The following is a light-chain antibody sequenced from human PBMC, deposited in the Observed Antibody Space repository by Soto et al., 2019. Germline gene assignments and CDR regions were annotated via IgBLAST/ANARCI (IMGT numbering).Light chain of an antibody. CDR1: SSNIGSNT. Sequence: QSVLTQPPSASGTPGQRVTISCSGSSSNIGSNTVNWYQQLPGTAPKLLIYSNNQQPSGVPDRFSGSKSGTSASLGISGLQSEDEVEYYCAAWDDSLNGAGVFGGGTKLTVL. J-gene: IGLJ3*02. CDR2: SNN. V-gene: IGLV1-44*01. CDR3: AAWDDSLNGAGV.